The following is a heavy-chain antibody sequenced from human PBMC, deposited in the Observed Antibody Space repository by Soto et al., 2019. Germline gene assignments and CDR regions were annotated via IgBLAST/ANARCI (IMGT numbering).Heavy chain of an antibody. V-gene: IGHV3-30-3*01. J-gene: IGHJ3*02. CDR2: ISYDGSNK. Sequence: GGSLRLSCAASGFTFSSYAMHWVRQAPGKGLEWVAFISYDGSNKYYADSVKGRFTISRDNSKNTVYLQMNSLRAEDTAVYYCARDLGWGSMYDAFDIWGQGTMVTVSS. D-gene: IGHD6-19*01. CDR3: ARDLGWGSMYDAFDI. CDR1: GFTFSSYA.